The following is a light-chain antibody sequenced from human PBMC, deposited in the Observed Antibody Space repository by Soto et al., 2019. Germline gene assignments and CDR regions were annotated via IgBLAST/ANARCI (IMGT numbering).Light chain of an antibody. CDR3: SSYTRNITYV. V-gene: IGLV2-14*01. CDR2: EVS. J-gene: IGLJ1*01. CDR1: SSDPGDYNF. Sequence: QSALTQPASVSGSPGQSITVSCTGTSSDPGDYNFVSWYRQRPGKAPQLIIYEVSHRPSCISNRFSGSKSGYTASLNISGLQVEDEADYYCSSYTRNITYVFGSGTKVTVL.